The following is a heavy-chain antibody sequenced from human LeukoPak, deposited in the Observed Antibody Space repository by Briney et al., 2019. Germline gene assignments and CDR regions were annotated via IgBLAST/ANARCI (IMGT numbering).Heavy chain of an antibody. V-gene: IGHV4-34*01. J-gene: IGHJ4*02. Sequence: SETLSLTCAVYGGSFSGYYWSWIRQPPGKGLEWTGEINHSGSTNYNPSLKSRVTISVDTSKSQFSLKLSSVTAADTAVYYCARGRVDIVATEGVRSIAVAGRNFDYWGQGTLVTVSS. D-gene: IGHD5-12*01. CDR3: ARGRVDIVATEGVRSIAVAGRNFDY. CDR1: GGSFSGYY. CDR2: INHSGST.